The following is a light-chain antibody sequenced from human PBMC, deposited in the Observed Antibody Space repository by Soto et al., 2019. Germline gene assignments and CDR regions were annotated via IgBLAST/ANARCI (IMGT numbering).Light chain of an antibody. V-gene: IGKV2-30*01. CDR3: MQGTHWPIT. CDR1: QSLVYSDGNTY. J-gene: IGKJ5*01. CDR2: KVS. Sequence: DVVMTQSPLSLPVTLGQPASIAGGSSQSLVYSDGNTYLNWCQQRPGQSPRRLIYKVSNRDSGVPARFSGSGSGTDFALKISRVEAEDVGVYYCMQGTHWPITFGQGTRLAI.